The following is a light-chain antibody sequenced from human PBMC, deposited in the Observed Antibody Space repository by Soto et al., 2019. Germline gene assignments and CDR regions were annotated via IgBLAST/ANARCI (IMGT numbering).Light chain of an antibody. CDR1: SSDIGGYNY. Sequence: SVLTQPASVSGSPGQSITISCTGTSSDIGGYNYVSWYQQHPGKAPKVMIYEVSNRPSGVSNRFSGSKSGNTASLTISGLQAEDEADYYCSSFSITSTLYVFGSGTKV. J-gene: IGLJ1*01. CDR3: SSFSITSTLYV. CDR2: EVS. V-gene: IGLV2-14*01.